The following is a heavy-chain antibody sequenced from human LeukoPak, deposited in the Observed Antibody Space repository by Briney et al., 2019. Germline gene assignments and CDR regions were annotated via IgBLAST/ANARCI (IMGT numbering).Heavy chain of an antibody. Sequence: GGSLRLSCSASGSTFSSYAMNWVRQAPGKGLEYVAAISRNGGSTYYADSVKGRFTISRDNSKSTLYLQMSSLRAEDTAVYLCVKYFGTEFIGLLSRYPAYWGQGTLVTVSS. V-gene: IGHV3-64D*09. J-gene: IGHJ4*02. CDR2: ISRNGGST. CDR3: VKYFGTEFIGLLSRYPAY. D-gene: IGHD3-10*01. CDR1: GSTFSSYA.